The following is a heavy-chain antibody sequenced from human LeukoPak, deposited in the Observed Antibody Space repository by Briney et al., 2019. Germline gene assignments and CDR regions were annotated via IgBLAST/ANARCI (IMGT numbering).Heavy chain of an antibody. CDR1: GFTFSSYS. Sequence: GGSLRLSCAASGFTFSSYSMNWVRQAPGKGLEWVSYISSSSSTIFYADSVKGRFTISRDNAKNSLYLQMNSLRAEDTAVYYWARDLTTVIAHVLYFDSWGQGTLVTVSS. J-gene: IGHJ4*02. CDR3: ARDLTTVIAHVLYFDS. CDR2: ISSSSSTI. D-gene: IGHD4-11*01. V-gene: IGHV3-48*04.